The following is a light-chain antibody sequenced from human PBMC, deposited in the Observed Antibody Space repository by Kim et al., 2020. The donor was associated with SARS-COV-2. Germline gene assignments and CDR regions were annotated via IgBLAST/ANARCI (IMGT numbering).Light chain of an antibody. J-gene: IGKJ5*01. CDR1: QGSGNT. V-gene: IGKV1D-13*01. CDR2: DAS. CDR3: QQFHNYLST. Sequence: GSEGDRVTITCRASQGSGNTLAWYQQNPGKAPELMIYDASSLKSGVPSRFSGSGSGTDFALTISSLQPEDFATYYCQQFHNYLSTFGQGTRLEIK.